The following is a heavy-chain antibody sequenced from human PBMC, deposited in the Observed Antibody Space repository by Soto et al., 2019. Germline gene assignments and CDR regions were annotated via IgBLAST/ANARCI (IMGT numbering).Heavy chain of an antibody. D-gene: IGHD6-6*01. V-gene: IGHV4-38-2*02. CDR3: ARDLAARDYYYYGMDV. CDR1: GYSISSGYD. J-gene: IGHJ6*02. Sequence: LSLTCAVSGYSISSGYDWGWIRQPPGKGLEWIGSIYHSGSTYYNPSLKSRVTISVDTSKNQFSLKLSSVTAADTAVYYCARDLAARDYYYYGMDVWGQGTTVTVSS. CDR2: IYHSGST.